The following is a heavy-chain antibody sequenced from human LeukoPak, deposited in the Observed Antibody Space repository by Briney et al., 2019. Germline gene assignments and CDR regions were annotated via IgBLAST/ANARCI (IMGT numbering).Heavy chain of an antibody. CDR1: GYTFTSYG. V-gene: IGHV1-18*01. D-gene: IGHD6-13*01. Sequence: GASVKVPCKASGYTFTSYGISWVRQAPGQGLEWMGWISTYDGNTNYVQKLQGRFTMTTDTYTSTAYMEMRSLRSDDTAVYYCARGGVSNSWYRTPDYWGQGTLVAVSS. CDR3: ARGGVSNSWYRTPDY. J-gene: IGHJ4*02. CDR2: ISTYDGNT.